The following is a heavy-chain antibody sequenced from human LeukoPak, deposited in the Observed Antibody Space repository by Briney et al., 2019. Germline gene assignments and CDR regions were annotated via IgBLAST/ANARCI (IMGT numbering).Heavy chain of an antibody. V-gene: IGHV3-74*01. D-gene: IGHD4-17*01. CDR2: INEDGSIT. CDR1: GFTFRTYW. J-gene: IGHJ4*02. Sequence: PGGSLRLSCAVSGFTFRTYWMHWVRQVPGEGLVWVSRINEDGSITNYADSVKGRFSISRDNAKNSLYLQMNSLRAEDTAVYYCARAGGSTVSHSDYWGQGTLVTVSS. CDR3: ARAGGSTVSHSDY.